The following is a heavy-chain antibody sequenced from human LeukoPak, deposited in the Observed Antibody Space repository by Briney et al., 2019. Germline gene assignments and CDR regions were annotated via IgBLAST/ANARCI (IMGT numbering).Heavy chain of an antibody. D-gene: IGHD3-10*01. J-gene: IGHJ6*04. CDR1: GGTFSSYA. Sequence: SVKVSCKASGGTFSSYAISWVRQAPGQGLEWMGGIIPIFGTANYAQKFQGRVTITADKSTSTAYMELSSLRSEDTAVYYCARGLLWFGELPYYYYYSMDVWGKGTTVTVSS. V-gene: IGHV1-69*06. CDR2: IIPIFGTA. CDR3: ARGLLWFGELPYYYYYSMDV.